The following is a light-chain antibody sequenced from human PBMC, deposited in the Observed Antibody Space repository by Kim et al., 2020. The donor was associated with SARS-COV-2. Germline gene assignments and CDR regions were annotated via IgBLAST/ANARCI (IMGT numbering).Light chain of an antibody. Sequence: SSGERATLPCRASQSVSSNLAWYQQKPGQPPRILIYGASTRATGIPARFSGSGSGTEFTLTISSLQSEDFAVYYCQQYNNWPPFTFGPGTKVDIK. CDR2: GAS. V-gene: IGKV3-15*01. CDR1: QSVSSN. J-gene: IGKJ3*01. CDR3: QQYNNWPPFT.